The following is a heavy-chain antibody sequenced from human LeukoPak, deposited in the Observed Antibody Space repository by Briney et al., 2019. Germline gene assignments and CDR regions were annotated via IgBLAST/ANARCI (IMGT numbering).Heavy chain of an antibody. D-gene: IGHD3-9*01. J-gene: IGHJ3*02. V-gene: IGHV4-59*08. CDR1: GGFISSYY. Sequence: SETLSLTCTVSGGFISSYYWSWIRQPPGKGLEWIGYIYYSGSTNYNPSLKSRVTISVDTSKNQFSLKLSSVTAADTAVYYCARLDSHLAGDAFDIWGQGTMVTVSS. CDR3: ARLDSHLAGDAFDI. CDR2: IYYSGST.